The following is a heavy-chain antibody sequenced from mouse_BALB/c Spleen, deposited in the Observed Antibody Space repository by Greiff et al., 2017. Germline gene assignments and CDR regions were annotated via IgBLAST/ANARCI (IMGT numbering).Heavy chain of an antibody. Sequence: LLESGAELAKPGASVKMSCKASGYTFTSYWMHWVKQRPGQGLEWIGYINPSTGYTEYNQKFKDKATLTADKSSSTAYMQLSSLTSEDSAVYYCARSGSTMITTIFAYWGQGTLVTVSA. CDR3: ARSGSTMITTIFAY. D-gene: IGHD2-4*01. CDR2: INPSTGYT. V-gene: IGHV1-7*01. J-gene: IGHJ3*01. CDR1: GYTFTSYW.